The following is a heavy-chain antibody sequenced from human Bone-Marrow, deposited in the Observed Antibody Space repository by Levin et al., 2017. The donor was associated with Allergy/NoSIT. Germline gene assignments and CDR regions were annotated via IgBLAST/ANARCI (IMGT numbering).Heavy chain of an antibody. CDR1: GFTFSSYT. V-gene: IGHV3-21*01. D-gene: IGHD6-6*01. Sequence: GGSLRLSCAASGFTFSSYTMNWVRQAPGKGLEWVSSISSSSSSIYYADSVKGRFTISRDNAESSLYLQMNNLRAEDAAVYYCAREYSSSSGKTFDYWGQGTLVTVSS. CDR3: AREYSSSSGKTFDY. J-gene: IGHJ4*02. CDR2: ISSSSSSI.